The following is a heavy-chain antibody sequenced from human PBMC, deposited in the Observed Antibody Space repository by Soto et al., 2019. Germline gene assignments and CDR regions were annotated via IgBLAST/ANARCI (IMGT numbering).Heavy chain of an antibody. CDR1: GFTFSNYG. Sequence: QVQLVESGGGVVQPGRSLRLSCAASGFTFSNYGMHWVRQAPGKGLEWVAAIWFDGSNKYYADSVKGRFTISRDNSKNTLDLQMHRLRAEDTAVYYCARVGITATTFRGFDYWGQGTLVTVSS. J-gene: IGHJ4*02. V-gene: IGHV3-33*01. D-gene: IGHD1-20*01. CDR3: ARVGITATTFRGFDY. CDR2: IWFDGSNK.